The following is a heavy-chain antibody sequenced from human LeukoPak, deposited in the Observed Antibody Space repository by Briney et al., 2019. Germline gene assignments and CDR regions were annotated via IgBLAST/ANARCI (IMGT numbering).Heavy chain of an antibody. CDR1: GFTVSSSY. V-gene: IGHV3-53*01. CDR2: IYSGGST. Sequence: PGGSLRLSXAASGFTVSSSYMNWVRQAPGKGLEWVSLIYSGGSTYYADSVKGRFTISRDNSKNTLYLQMNSLRAEDTAVYYCARDLGGIYSGSYYSWGQGTLVTVSS. CDR3: ARDLGGIYSGSYYS. D-gene: IGHD1-26*01. J-gene: IGHJ4*02.